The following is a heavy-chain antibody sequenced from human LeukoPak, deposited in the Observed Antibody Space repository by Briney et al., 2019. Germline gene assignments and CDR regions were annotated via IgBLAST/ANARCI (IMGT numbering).Heavy chain of an antibody. V-gene: IGHV3-33*01. CDR2: IWYDGSNK. J-gene: IGHJ5*02. D-gene: IGHD2-2*02. CDR1: GFTFSSYG. CDR3: ARDRGCSSTSCYRGPRFDP. Sequence: GGSLRLSCAASGFTFSSYGMHWVRQAPGKGLEWVAVIWYDGSNKYYADSVKGRFTISRDNSKNTLYLQMNSLRAEDTAVYYCARDRGCSSTSCYRGPRFDPWGQGTLVTVSS.